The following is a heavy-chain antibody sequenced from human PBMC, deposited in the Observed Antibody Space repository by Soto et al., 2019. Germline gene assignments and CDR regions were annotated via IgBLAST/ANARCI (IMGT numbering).Heavy chain of an antibody. CDR2: IYYSGST. V-gene: IGHV4-59*01. Sequence: SETLSLTCTVSGGSISSYYWSWIRQPPGKGLEWIGYIYYSGSTNYNPSLKSRVTISVGTSKNQFSLKLSSVTAADTAVYYCARVRGSSRPYNWFDPWGQGTLVTVSS. CDR3: ARVRGSSRPYNWFDP. D-gene: IGHD6-13*01. J-gene: IGHJ5*02. CDR1: GGSISSYY.